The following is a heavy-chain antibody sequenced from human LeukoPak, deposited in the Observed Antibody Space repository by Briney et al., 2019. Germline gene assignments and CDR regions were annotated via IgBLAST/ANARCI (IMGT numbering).Heavy chain of an antibody. V-gene: IGHV4-34*01. CDR2: INHSGST. J-gene: IGHJ4*02. CDR1: GGSFSGYY. Sequence: SETLSLTCAVYGGSFSGYYWSWIRQPPGKGLEWIGEINHSGSTNYNPSLKSRVTISVDTSKNQFSLKLSSVTAADTAVYYCTRGTVAGTDYWGQGTLVTVSS. D-gene: IGHD6-19*01. CDR3: TRGTVAGTDY.